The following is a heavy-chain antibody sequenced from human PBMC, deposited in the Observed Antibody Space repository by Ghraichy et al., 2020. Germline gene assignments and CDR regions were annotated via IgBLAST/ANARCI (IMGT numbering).Heavy chain of an antibody. J-gene: IGHJ6*02. CDR1: GFTFSSYW. CDR3: ARDPRELGIDAYYGMDL. Sequence: GGSLRLSCAVSGFTFSSYWMSWVRQVPGKGLEWVANINKDESENNYVASVKGRFTISRDNVKNSLYLQMNDLRVEDTGLYYCARDPRELGIDAYYGMDLWGQGTTVTVSS. CDR2: INKDESEN. V-gene: IGHV3-7*01. D-gene: IGHD7-27*01.